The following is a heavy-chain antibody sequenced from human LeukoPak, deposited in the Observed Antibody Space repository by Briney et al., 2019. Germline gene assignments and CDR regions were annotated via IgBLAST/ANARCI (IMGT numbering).Heavy chain of an antibody. J-gene: IGHJ4*01. V-gene: IGHV4-34*01. Sequence: SETLSLTCTVSGGSISSYYWSWIRQPPGKGLEWIGEINHSGSTNYNPSLKSRVTISVDTSKNQFSLKLSSVTAADTAVYYCAWVAGSRYPIDYWGQGTLVTVSP. D-gene: IGHD6-19*01. CDR1: GGSISSYY. CDR3: AWVAGSRYPIDY. CDR2: INHSGST.